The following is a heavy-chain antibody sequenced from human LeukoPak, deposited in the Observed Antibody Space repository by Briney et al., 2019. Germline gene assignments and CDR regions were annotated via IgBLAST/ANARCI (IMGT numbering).Heavy chain of an antibody. Sequence: SETLSLTCTASGGSISSYYWNWIRQPAGKGLEWIWRIFTSGITNYNPSLKSRVTMSVDTSKNQFTLKLSSETAADTAVYYCARESSGTYYNPLGYMDVWGKGTTVTVSS. CDR1: GGSISSYY. D-gene: IGHD3-10*01. V-gene: IGHV4-4*07. CDR3: ARESSGTYYNPLGYMDV. J-gene: IGHJ6*03. CDR2: IFTSGIT.